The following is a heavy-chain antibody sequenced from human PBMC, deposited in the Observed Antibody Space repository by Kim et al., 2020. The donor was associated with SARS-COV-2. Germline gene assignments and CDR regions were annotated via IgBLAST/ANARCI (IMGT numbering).Heavy chain of an antibody. J-gene: IGHJ4*02. D-gene: IGHD5-18*01. CDR1: GGSISSYY. Sequence: SETLSLTCTVSGGSISSYYWSWIRQPPGKGLEWIGYIYYSGSTNYNPSLKSRVTISVDTSKNQSSLKLSSVTAADTAVYYCARSSPRRGYSYGYWADWGQGTLVTVSS. CDR3: ARSSPRRGYSYGYWAD. CDR2: IYYSGST. V-gene: IGHV4-59*01.